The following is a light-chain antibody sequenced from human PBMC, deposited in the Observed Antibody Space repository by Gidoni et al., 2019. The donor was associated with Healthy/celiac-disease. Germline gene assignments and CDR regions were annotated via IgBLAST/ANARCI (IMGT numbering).Light chain of an antibody. CDR2: DVR. Sequence: QSALTQPASVSGSPGQSITISCTGTSSYVGGYNYVSWYQQHPGKAPKLMIYDVRHRPSGVSNRFSGSKSGNTASLTISGLQAEDEADYYCSSYTSSSTLVFGGGTKLTVL. CDR1: SSYVGGYNY. CDR3: SSYTSSSTLV. V-gene: IGLV2-14*03. J-gene: IGLJ2*01.